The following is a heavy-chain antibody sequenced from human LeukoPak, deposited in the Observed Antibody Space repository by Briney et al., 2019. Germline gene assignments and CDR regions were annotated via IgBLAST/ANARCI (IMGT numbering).Heavy chain of an antibody. CDR2: IIPIFDTP. CDR3: ARVGAVAGTVDY. V-gene: IGHV1-69*06. J-gene: IGHJ4*02. Sequence: GASVKVSCKASGGTFSNYAISWVRQAPGQGLEWMGGIIPIFDTPNFAQKFQGRVTITADKSTSTAYMELSRLRSEDTAVYYCARVGAVAGTVDYWGQGTLVTVSS. D-gene: IGHD6-19*01. CDR1: GGTFSNYA.